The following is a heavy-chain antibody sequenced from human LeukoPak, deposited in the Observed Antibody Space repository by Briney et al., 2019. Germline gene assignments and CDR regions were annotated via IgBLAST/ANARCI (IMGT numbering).Heavy chain of an antibody. D-gene: IGHD3-22*01. CDR2: INSEGTST. Sequence: GGSLRLSCAASGFTFSYYWMHWVRQAPGKGLVWVSRINSEGTSTSFADSVKGRFTVSRDNAKNTLYLQMNSLRPEDTAVYYCARENFYDSSGYYGYWGQGTLVTVSS. V-gene: IGHV3-74*01. CDR1: GFTFSYYW. J-gene: IGHJ4*02. CDR3: ARENFYDSSGYYGY.